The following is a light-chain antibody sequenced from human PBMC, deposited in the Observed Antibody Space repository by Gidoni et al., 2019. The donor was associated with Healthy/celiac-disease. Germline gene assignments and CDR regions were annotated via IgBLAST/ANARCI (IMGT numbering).Light chain of an antibody. CDR1: SSNIGRNT. CDR3: AAWDDSLNGVV. Sequence: QSVLTQPPSASGTPGLRVTISCSGSSSNIGRNTVNWYQQLPGTAPKLLIYSNIQRPSGVPDRFSGSKSGTSASLAISGLQSEDEADYYCAAWDDSLNGVVFGGGTKLTVL. J-gene: IGLJ2*01. V-gene: IGLV1-44*01. CDR2: SNI.